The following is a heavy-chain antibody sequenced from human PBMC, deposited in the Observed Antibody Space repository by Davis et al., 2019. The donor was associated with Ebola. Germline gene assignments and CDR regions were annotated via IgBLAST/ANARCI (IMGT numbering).Heavy chain of an antibody. CDR1: GFTFSNAR. V-gene: IGHV3-7*03. J-gene: IGHJ3*02. CDR2: IKQDGSEK. D-gene: IGHD3-22*01. CDR3: ARRENLYYYDSSGYGRVGAFDI. Sequence: GESLKILCAASGFTFSNARMSWVRQAPGKGLEWVANIKQDGSEKYYVDSVKGRFTISRDKAKNSLYLQMNSLRAEDTDVYYCARRENLYYYDSSGYGRVGAFDIWGQGTMVTVSS.